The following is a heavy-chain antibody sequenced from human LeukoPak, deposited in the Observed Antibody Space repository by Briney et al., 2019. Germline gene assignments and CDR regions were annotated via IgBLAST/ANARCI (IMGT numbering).Heavy chain of an antibody. V-gene: IGHV3-23*01. CDR3: AKGQISRSDRFDY. D-gene: IGHD3-3*02. CDR2: ISGSGRDT. J-gene: IGHJ4*02. Sequence: PGGSLRLSCAASGFNFSSYGMTWVRQAPGKGLEWVSIISGSGRDTYYADSVKGRFTISRDKSKNTLYLQMNSLRAEDTAVYYCAKGQISRSDRFDYWGQGTLVTVS. CDR1: GFNFSSYG.